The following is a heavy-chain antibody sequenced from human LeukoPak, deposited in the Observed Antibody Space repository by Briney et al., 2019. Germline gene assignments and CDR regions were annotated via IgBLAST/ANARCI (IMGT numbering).Heavy chain of an antibody. J-gene: IGHJ4*02. CDR2: ISSDGSGT. CDR1: GFTFSSNY. V-gene: IGHV3-74*03. Sequence: GGSLRLSCAASGFTFSSNYMHWVRQAPGKGLEWVSRISSDGSGTTYADSVKGRFTISRDNAENTVLLQMNSLRAEDTALYYCAKDFWSGYYLLSDWGQGTLVTVSS. CDR3: AKDFWSGYYLLSD. D-gene: IGHD3-3*01.